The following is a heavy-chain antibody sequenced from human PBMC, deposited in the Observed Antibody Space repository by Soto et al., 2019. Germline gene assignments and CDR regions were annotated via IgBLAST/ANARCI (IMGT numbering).Heavy chain of an antibody. D-gene: IGHD6-6*01. CDR3: ARQGEHSSSYFFDS. CDR2: VCYRGTT. Sequence: QLQLQESGPGLVKPSETLSLTCTVSGDSIDTSSYCWGWIGQPPGKGLEWIGSVCYRGTTYYNPSLKSRLTISVDTSKRLFSLMLSSVTAADTAVFYCARQGEHSSSYFFDSWGQGTLVTVSS. V-gene: IGHV4-39*01. J-gene: IGHJ4*02. CDR1: GDSIDTSSYC.